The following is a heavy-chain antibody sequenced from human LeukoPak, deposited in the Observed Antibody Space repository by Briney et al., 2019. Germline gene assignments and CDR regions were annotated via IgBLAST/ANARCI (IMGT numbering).Heavy chain of an antibody. D-gene: IGHD3-3*01. V-gene: IGHV3-23*01. CDR3: AKDYSDWYYDFWSGYYTPGGDFDY. Sequence: PGGSLRLSCAASGFTFSSYAMSWVRQAPGKGLEWVSAISGSGGSTYYADSVKGRFTISRGNSKNTLYLQMNSLRAEDTAVYYCAKDYSDWYYDFWSGYYTPGGDFDYWGQGTLVTVSS. CDR2: ISGSGGST. J-gene: IGHJ4*02. CDR1: GFTFSSYA.